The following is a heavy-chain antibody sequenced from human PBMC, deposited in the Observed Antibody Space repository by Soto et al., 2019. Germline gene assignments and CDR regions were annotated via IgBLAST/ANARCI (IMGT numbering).Heavy chain of an antibody. Sequence: EVQLLESGGGLVQPGGSLRLSCAASGFTFSSFAMTWVRQAPGKGLEWVSGIGGSGGSTYYADSVKGWFTISRDNSRNTVDLQMNSLRVEDTAVYYCAKDRTSSVYCSGGNCYGDYWGQGTLVTVSS. CDR3: AKDRTSSVYCSGGNCYGDY. CDR2: IGGSGGST. D-gene: IGHD2-15*01. J-gene: IGHJ4*02. V-gene: IGHV3-23*01. CDR1: GFTFSSFA.